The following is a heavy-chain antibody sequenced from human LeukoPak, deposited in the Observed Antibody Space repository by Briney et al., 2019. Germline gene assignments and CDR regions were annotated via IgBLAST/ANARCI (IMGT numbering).Heavy chain of an antibody. J-gene: IGHJ5*02. CDR2: IYSSGST. D-gene: IGHD3-3*01. Sequence: SETLSLTCTVSGAAISTYFWSWIRQSPGKGLEWIGYIYSSGSTKYNPSLKSRVTISVDASRNQFALTLRSLTAADTAVYYCARDFWSGSVGFDPWGLGTLVTVSS. V-gene: IGHV4-59*01. CDR3: ARDFWSGSVGFDP. CDR1: GAAISTYF.